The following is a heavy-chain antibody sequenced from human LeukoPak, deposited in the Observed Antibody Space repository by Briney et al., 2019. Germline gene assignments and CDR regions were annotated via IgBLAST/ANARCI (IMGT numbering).Heavy chain of an antibody. CDR3: ARVTTVDQDGDY. CDR2: INPNSGGT. CDR1: GYTFTGYY. Sequence: ASVKVSCKASGYTFTGYYMHWVRQAPGQGLEWMGWINPNSGGTNYAQKFQGRVTMARDTSISTAYMELSRLRSDDTAVYYCARVTTVDQDGDYWGQGTLVTVSS. J-gene: IGHJ4*02. D-gene: IGHD4-23*01. V-gene: IGHV1-2*02.